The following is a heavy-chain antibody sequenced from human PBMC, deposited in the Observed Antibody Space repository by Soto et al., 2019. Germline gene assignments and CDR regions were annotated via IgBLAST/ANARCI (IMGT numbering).Heavy chain of an antibody. J-gene: IGHJ6*02. D-gene: IGHD2-2*01. CDR3: TTAPVGDRAFYYYGMDA. V-gene: IGHV3-15*01. CDR2: IKSRGDGGTI. CDR1: GLTFAHAW. Sequence: PRGSLRLSCAASGLTFAHAWLSWVRQAPGKGLEWVGRIKSRGDGGTIHYAAPLRDRFNISRDDSKSTLFLHMNSLRTEDTAVYYCTTAPVGDRAFYYYGMDAWGQGTTVTVSS.